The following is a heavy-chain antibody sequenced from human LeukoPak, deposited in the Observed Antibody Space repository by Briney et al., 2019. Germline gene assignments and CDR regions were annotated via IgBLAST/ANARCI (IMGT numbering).Heavy chain of an antibody. CDR1: GFTFSNYS. V-gene: IGHV3-21*01. D-gene: IGHD2-8*01. Sequence: GGSLTLTCAASGFTFSNYSMNWVRQAPGKGLEWVSSISSSSSYIYYADSVKGRFTIPRDKAKNSLYLQMNSLRAEDTAVYYCARGAYCTNGVCSNWFDPWGQGTLVTVSS. CDR3: ARGAYCTNGVCSNWFDP. J-gene: IGHJ5*02. CDR2: ISSSSSYI.